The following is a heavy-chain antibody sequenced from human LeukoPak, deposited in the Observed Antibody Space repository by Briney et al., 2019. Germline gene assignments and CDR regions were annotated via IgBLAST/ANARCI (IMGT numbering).Heavy chain of an antibody. Sequence: SETLPLTCTVSGGSISSYYWSWIRQPPGKGLEWIGYIYYSGNTYYNPSLKSRVTISVDTSKNQFSLKLSSVTAADTAVYYCARDKWGTVPRSYWYFDLWGRGTLVTVSS. CDR2: IYYSGNT. D-gene: IGHD4-17*01. CDR3: ARDKWGTVPRSYWYFDL. CDR1: GGSISSYY. J-gene: IGHJ2*01. V-gene: IGHV4-59*12.